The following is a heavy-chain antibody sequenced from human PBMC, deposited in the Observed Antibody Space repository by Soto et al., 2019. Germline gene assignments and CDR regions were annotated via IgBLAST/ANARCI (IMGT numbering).Heavy chain of an antibody. J-gene: IGHJ4*02. CDR2: INHSGST. V-gene: IGHV4-34*01. CDR3: AREAGRSLSDFWSGSLGY. D-gene: IGHD3-3*01. Sequence: SETLSLTCAVYGGSFSGYYWNWIRQPPGKGLEWIGEINHSGSTNYNPSLKSRVTISVDTSKNQFSLKLSSVTAADTAVYYCAREAGRSLSDFWSGSLGYWGQGTLVTVSS. CDR1: GGSFSGYY.